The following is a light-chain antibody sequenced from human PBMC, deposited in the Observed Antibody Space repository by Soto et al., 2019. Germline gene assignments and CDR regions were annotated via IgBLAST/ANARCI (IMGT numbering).Light chain of an antibody. CDR2: EGG. CDR1: SSDVGSYNF. J-gene: IGLJ1*01. V-gene: IGLV2-23*01. Sequence: QSVLTQPASVSGSPGQSITISCTGASSDVGSYNFVSWFQQHPGKAPKLISYEGGKRPSGVSNRFSGSESGNTASLTISGLQAEDEADYYCCSYAGSSTYVFGIGTKVTVL. CDR3: CSYAGSSTYV.